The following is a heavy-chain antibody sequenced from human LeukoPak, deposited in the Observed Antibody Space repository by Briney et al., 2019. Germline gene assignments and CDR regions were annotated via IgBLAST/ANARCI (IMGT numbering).Heavy chain of an antibody. D-gene: IGHD3-3*01. V-gene: IGHV3-30*02. J-gene: IGHJ5*02. Sequence: GGSLRLSCVASGFTRGMHWLRQAPGNGLEWVGFIRFDGTDSDYADSVKGRFTISRDNSKNTLFLQLSSLKPEDTAMYYCAMERLSGFSFVHWGQRTLVAVSS. CDR3: AMERLSGFSFVH. CDR2: IRFDGTDS. CDR1: GFTRG.